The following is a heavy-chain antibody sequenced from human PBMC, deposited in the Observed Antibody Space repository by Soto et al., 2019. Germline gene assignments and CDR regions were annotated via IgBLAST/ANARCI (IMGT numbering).Heavy chain of an antibody. CDR3: ARHLRSYGNYYYYYGMDV. CDR1: GFTFSSYS. D-gene: IGHD3-10*01. CDR2: ISSSSSYI. J-gene: IGHJ6*02. V-gene: IGHV3-21*01. Sequence: GGSLRLSCAASGFTFSSYSMNWVRQAPGKGLEWVSSISSSSSYIYYADSVKGRFTISRDNAKNSLYLQMNSLRDEDTAVYYCARHLRSYGNYYYYYGMDVWGQGTTVTVSS.